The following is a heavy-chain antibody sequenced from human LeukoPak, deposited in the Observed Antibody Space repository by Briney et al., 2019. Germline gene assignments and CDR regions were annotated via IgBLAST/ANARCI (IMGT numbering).Heavy chain of an antibody. CDR2: IIPIFGTA. V-gene: IGHV1-69*13. Sequence: SVKVSCKASGGTFSSYAISWVRQAPGQGLEWMGGIIPIFGTANYAQKFQGRVTITADESTSTAYMELSSPRSEDTAVYYCARNDIVVVPGPLNPWGQGTLVTVSS. CDR3: ARNDIVVVPGPLNP. D-gene: IGHD2-2*01. J-gene: IGHJ5*02. CDR1: GGTFSSYA.